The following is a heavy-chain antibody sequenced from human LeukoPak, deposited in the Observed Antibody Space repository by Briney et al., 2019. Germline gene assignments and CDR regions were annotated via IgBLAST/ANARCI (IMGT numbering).Heavy chain of an antibody. V-gene: IGHV3-21*01. J-gene: IGHJ3*02. CDR1: GLTFSSYS. CDR2: ISPSSNYI. D-gene: IGHD3-10*01. CDR3: ARDGGFGFLAAFDI. Sequence: GGSLRLSCAASGLTFSSYSMNWVRQAPGRGLEWVSSISPSSNYIYYADSVKGRFTISRDNAKNSLYLQMNSLRAEDTAVYYRARDGGFGFLAAFDIWGQGTMVSVSS.